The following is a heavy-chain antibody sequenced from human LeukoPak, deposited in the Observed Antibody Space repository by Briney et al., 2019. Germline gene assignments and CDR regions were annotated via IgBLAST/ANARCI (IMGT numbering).Heavy chain of an antibody. CDR1: GFTFSSYA. Sequence: GGSLRLSCAASGFTFSSYAMHWVRQAPGKGLEWVAVISYDGSNKYYADSVKGRFTISRDTSKNTLYLQMNSLRAEDTAVYYCARDRVLTIFGVVEGGEFDPWGQGTLVTVSS. CDR3: ARDRVLTIFGVVEGGEFDP. J-gene: IGHJ5*02. D-gene: IGHD3-3*01. CDR2: ISYDGSNK. V-gene: IGHV3-30-3*01.